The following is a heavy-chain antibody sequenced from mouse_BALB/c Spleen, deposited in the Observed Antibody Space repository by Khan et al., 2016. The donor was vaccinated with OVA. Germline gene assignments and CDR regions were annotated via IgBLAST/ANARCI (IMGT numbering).Heavy chain of an antibody. CDR3: ARPFYYGSRYDTMDA. V-gene: IGHV1-63*02. CDR1: GYTFTNYW. J-gene: IGHJ4*01. D-gene: IGHD1-1*01. CDR2: IYPGSGNT. Sequence: QVQLQQSGAELVRPGTSVKMSCKAAGYTFTNYWIGWVKQRPGHGLEWIGDIYPGSGNTNYNEKLRGKATLTADTSSSTAYMQLSSLTSEDSAIYYCARPFYYGSRYDTMDAWGQGTSVTVSS.